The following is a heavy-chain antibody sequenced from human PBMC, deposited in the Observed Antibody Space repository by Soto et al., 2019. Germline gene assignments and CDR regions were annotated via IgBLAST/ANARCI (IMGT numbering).Heavy chain of an antibody. D-gene: IGHD2-2*01. V-gene: IGHV1-18*01. CDR2: ISAYNGNT. Sequence: ASVKVSCKASGGTFSSYAISWVRQAPGQGLEGMVCISAYNGNTNYAQKLQGRVTMTTDTSTSTAYMELRSLRSDDTAVYYCAREGDCSSTSCYHYYYYGMDVWVQGTTVTVSS. CDR3: AREGDCSSTSCYHYYYYGMDV. J-gene: IGHJ6*02. CDR1: GGTFSSYA.